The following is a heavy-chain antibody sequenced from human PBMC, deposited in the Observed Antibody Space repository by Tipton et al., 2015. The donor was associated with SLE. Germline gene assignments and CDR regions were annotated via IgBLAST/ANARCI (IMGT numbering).Heavy chain of an antibody. Sequence: TLSLTCAVYGGSFSGYYWSWIRQPPGKGLEWIGEINHSGRTNYNPSLKSRVTISVDTSKNQFSLKLSSVTAADTAVYYCARTIYGSATNAFDIWGQGTMVTVSS. CDR2: INHSGRT. D-gene: IGHD1-26*01. CDR3: ARTIYGSATNAFDI. J-gene: IGHJ3*02. V-gene: IGHV4-34*01. CDR1: GGSFSGYY.